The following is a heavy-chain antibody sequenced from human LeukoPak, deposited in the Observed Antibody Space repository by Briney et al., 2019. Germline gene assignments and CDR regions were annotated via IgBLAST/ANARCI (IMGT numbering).Heavy chain of an antibody. CDR1: EFMFSKYA. J-gene: IGHJ6*02. Sequence: ETGGSLRLSCAASEFMFSKYAMSWVRQAPGKGLEWVSAVSASADSTYYADSVKGRFNISRDNSKNTLFLQMNSLRAEDTAVYYCARRPAIFMDGVYYYSMDVWGQGTTVTVSS. CDR2: VSASADST. D-gene: IGHD2-2*01. V-gene: IGHV3-23*01. CDR3: ARRPAIFMDGVYYYSMDV.